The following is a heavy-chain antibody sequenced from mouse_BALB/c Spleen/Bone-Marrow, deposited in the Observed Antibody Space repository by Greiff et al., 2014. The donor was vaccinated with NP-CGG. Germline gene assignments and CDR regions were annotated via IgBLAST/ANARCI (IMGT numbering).Heavy chain of an antibody. J-gene: IGHJ2*01. D-gene: IGHD1-2*01. CDR2: INPNNGGT. Sequence: QVQLQQSGAELVKPGTSVKLSCKASGYTFTSHYIYWVKQRPGQGLKWIGEINPNNGGTNFNEKFKSKATLTVDESSSTAYMQLSSLTSEDSAVYYCTRLSLLRGYFDYWGQGTTLTVSS. V-gene: IGHV1S81*02. CDR1: GYTFTSHY. CDR3: TRLSLLRGYFDY.